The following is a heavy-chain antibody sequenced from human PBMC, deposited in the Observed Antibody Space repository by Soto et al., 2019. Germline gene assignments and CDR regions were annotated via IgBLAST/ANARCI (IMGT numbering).Heavy chain of an antibody. CDR3: ARADDSSSWYHYYYYYGMDV. CDR2: MNPNSGNT. Sequence: ASLKVSCTASGYTFTSYYINCVGQASLQLLEWMGWMNPNSGNTGYAQKFQGRVTMTRNTSISTAYMELGSLRSEDTAVYYCARADDSSSWYHYYYYYGMDVWGQGTTVTVSS. CDR1: GYTFTSYY. D-gene: IGHD6-13*01. J-gene: IGHJ6*02. V-gene: IGHV1-8*01.